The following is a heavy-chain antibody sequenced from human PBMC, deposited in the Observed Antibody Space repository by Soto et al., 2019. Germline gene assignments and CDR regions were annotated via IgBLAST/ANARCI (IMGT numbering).Heavy chain of an antibody. CDR2: IIPILGIA. CDR1: GGTFSSYT. J-gene: IGHJ4*02. Sequence: QVQLVQSGAEVKKPGSSVKVSCKASGGTFSSYTISWVRQAPGQGLEWMGRIIPILGIANYAQKFQGRVTITADKSTSTAYMELSSLRSEDTAVYYCARGDLNYYDSLNWGQGTLVTVSS. CDR3: ARGDLNYYDSLN. V-gene: IGHV1-69*02. D-gene: IGHD3-22*01.